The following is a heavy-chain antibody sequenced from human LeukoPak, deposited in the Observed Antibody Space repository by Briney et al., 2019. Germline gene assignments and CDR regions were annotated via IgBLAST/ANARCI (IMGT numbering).Heavy chain of an antibody. CDR2: ISSSSSYI. CDR1: GLTFDDYA. D-gene: IGHD2-2*01. CDR3: ARDGQPVSQIFYYYYYMDV. V-gene: IGHV3-21*01. Sequence: GRSLRLSCAASGLTFDDYAMHWVRKAPGKGLEGVSSISSSSSYIYYADSVNGRFTISRDNANNSPYLQMNSPPAEHTAVYYCARDGQPVSQIFYYYYYMDVWGKGTTVTVSS. J-gene: IGHJ6*03.